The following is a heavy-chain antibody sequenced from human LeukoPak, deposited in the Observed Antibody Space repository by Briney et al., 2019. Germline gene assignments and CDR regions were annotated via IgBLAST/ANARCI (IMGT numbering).Heavy chain of an antibody. CDR3: AKVEGSGWPLIY. CDR2: IRYDGTSE. Sequence: PGGSLRLSCAASGFTFSSSDMHWVRPAPGKGLEWVAFIRYDGTSEYNGDSVKGRFTISRDNSKNTLYVQMNSLRGEDTAVYYCAKVEGSGWPLIYWGQGTLVTVSS. V-gene: IGHV3-30*02. CDR1: GFTFSSSD. D-gene: IGHD6-19*01. J-gene: IGHJ4*02.